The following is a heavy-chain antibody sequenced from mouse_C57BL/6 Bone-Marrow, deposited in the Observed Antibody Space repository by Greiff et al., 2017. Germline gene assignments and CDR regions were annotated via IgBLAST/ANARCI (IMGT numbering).Heavy chain of an antibody. Sequence: EVKVVESGGGLVQPGGSLKLSCAASGFTFSDYYMYWVRQTPEKRLEWVAYISNGGGSTYYPDTVKGRFTISRDNAKNTLYLQMSRLKSEDTAMYYCARQDYYGSSYGNAMDYWGQGTSVTVSS. CDR3: ARQDYYGSSYGNAMDY. J-gene: IGHJ4*01. CDR2: ISNGGGST. CDR1: GFTFSDYY. D-gene: IGHD1-1*01. V-gene: IGHV5-12*01.